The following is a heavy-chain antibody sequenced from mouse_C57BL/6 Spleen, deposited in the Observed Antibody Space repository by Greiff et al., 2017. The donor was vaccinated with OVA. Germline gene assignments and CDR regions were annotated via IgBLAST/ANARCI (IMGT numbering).Heavy chain of an antibody. CDR2: IYPGSGST. D-gene: IGHD2-1*01. CDR3: ARSRGYGNYDWDY. V-gene: IGHV1-55*01. J-gene: IGHJ2*01. Sequence: QVHVKQPGAELVKPGASMKMSCKASGYTFTSYWITWVKQRPGQGLEWIGDIYPGSGSTNYNEKFKSKATLTVDTSSSTAYMQLSSLTSEDSAVYYCARSRGYGNYDWDYWGQGTTLTVSS. CDR1: GYTFTSYW.